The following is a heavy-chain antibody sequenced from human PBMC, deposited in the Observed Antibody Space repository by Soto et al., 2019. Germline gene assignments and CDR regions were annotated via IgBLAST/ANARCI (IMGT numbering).Heavy chain of an antibody. Sequence: XGAPQVNPRQSLMLTCTFSGFSLSTSGVGVGWIRQPPGKALECLALIYCNDDKRYSPSLKSRLTITKDTYKNQVVLTMTNMDTVDTATYYCAHRPSSSGPGGVDVWGQGTTVTVSS. V-gene: IGHV2-5*01. CDR1: GFSLSTSGVG. CDR2: IYCNDDK. CDR3: AHRPSSSGPGGVDV. D-gene: IGHD6-25*01. J-gene: IGHJ6*02.